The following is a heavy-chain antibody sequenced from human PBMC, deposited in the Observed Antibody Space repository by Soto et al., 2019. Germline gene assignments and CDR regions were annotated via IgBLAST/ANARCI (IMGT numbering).Heavy chain of an antibody. D-gene: IGHD3-3*01. J-gene: IGHJ3*02. Sequence: QGQLVESGGDAVQPGRSLRLSCVGSGVTFSNHAIHWVRLAPGPGLEWVSYISYDGSNKAYGDSVRGRFTISRDNSKNTVILPRTSLGVEDTGVWQNATEGRSYDDLWRGSVVSVDIWGRVTTVSFSS. CDR2: ISYDGSNK. V-gene: IGHV3-30*03. CDR1: GVTFSNHA. CDR3: ATEGRSYDDLWRGSVVSVDI.